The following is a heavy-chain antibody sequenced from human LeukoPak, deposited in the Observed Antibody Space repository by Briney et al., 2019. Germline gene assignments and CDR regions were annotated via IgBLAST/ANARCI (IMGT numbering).Heavy chain of an antibody. CDR1: GFTFDDYG. Sequence: GGSLRLSCAASGFTFDDYGMSWVRQAPGKGLEWVCGINWNGGSTDYADSAKGRFTISRDNAKNSLYLQVNSLRAEDTALYYCARDRGYDFWSGYYGYFDYWGQGTLVTVSS. CDR3: ARDRGYDFWSGYYGYFDY. V-gene: IGHV3-20*04. CDR2: INWNGGST. J-gene: IGHJ4*02. D-gene: IGHD3-3*01.